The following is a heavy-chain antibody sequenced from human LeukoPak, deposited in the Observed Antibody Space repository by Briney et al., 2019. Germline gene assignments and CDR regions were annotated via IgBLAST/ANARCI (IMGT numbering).Heavy chain of an antibody. D-gene: IGHD3-16*01. V-gene: IGHV3-23*01. Sequence: GGSLRLSCAASGFTFSSYAMSWVRQAPGKGLEWVSAISNSGGSTYTYYIDSVKGRFTISRDNSKNTLYLQMNSLRAEDTAVYHCANWPRNDYAYWGQGTLVTVSS. CDR1: GFTFSSYA. CDR3: ANWPRNDYAY. CDR2: ISNSGGSTYT. J-gene: IGHJ4*02.